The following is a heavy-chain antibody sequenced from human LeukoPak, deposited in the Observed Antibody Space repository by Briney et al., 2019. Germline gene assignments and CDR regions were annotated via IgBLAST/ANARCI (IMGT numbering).Heavy chain of an antibody. CDR3: ARASIAAAGTVTNFDY. J-gene: IGHJ4*02. D-gene: IGHD6-13*01. CDR1: GGSISSYY. Sequence: SETLSLTCTVSGGSISSYYWSWIRQPAGKGLEWIGRIYTSGSTNYNPSLKSRVTISVDTSKNQFSLKLSSVTAADTAVYYCARASIAAAGTVTNFDYWGQGTLVTVSS. V-gene: IGHV4-4*07. CDR2: IYTSGST.